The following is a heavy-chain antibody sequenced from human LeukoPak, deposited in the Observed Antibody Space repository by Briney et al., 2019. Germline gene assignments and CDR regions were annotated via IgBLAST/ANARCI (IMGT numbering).Heavy chain of an antibody. Sequence: PSETLSLTCTVSGYSISSGYYWGWIRQPPGKGLEWIGSIYHSGSTYYNPSLKSRVTTSVDTSKNQFSLKLSSVTAADTAVYYCAATGYSSGYSNFDYWGQGTLVTVSS. V-gene: IGHV4-38-2*02. D-gene: IGHD3-22*01. J-gene: IGHJ4*02. CDR1: GYSISSGYY. CDR2: IYHSGST. CDR3: AATGYSSGYSNFDY.